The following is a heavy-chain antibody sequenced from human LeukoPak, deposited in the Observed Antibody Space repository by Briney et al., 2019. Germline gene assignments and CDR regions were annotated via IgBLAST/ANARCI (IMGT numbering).Heavy chain of an antibody. J-gene: IGHJ6*02. Sequence: GGSLRLSCAASGFTFSDSWMSWVRQAPGKGLEWVANMNQDGSDKDYVDSVKGLFTISRDNARNSLYLQMGSLRAEDTAVYYCATYTHWVAGDVWGQGTTVTVSS. CDR3: ATYTHWVAGDV. V-gene: IGHV3-7*01. D-gene: IGHD3-16*01. CDR1: GFTFSDSW. CDR2: MNQDGSDK.